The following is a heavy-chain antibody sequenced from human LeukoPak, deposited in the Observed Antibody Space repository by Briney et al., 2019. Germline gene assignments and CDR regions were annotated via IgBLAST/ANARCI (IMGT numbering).Heavy chain of an antibody. CDR3: AREGDIVVVPAALDY. D-gene: IGHD2-2*01. CDR1: GYIFAHNG. V-gene: IGHV1-18*01. Sequence: ASVKVSCKTSGYIFAHNGISWVRQAPGQGPEWMGWISAYNGDTNYAQKLQGRVTMTTDTSTSTAYMELRSLRSDDTAVYYCAREGDIVVVPAALDYWGQGTLVTVSS. CDR2: ISAYNGDT. J-gene: IGHJ4*02.